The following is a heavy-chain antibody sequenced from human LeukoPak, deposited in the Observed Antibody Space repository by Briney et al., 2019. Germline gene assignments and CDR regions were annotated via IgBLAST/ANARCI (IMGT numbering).Heavy chain of an antibody. CDR2: IYYSGST. J-gene: IGHJ6*02. V-gene: IGHV4-31*03. CDR3: ARDHHVTTYYYGMDV. D-gene: IGHD4-17*01. Sequence: SETLSLTCTVSGGSISSGGYYWSWIRQHPGKGLEWIGYIYYSGSTYYNPSLKSRVTISVDTSKNQFSLKLSSVTAADTAVYYCARDHHVTTYYYGMDVWGQGTTVAVSS. CDR1: GGSISSGGYY.